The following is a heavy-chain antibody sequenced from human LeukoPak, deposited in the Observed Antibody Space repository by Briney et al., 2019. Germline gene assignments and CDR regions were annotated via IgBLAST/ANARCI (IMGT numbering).Heavy chain of an antibody. V-gene: IGHV3-23*01. J-gene: IGHJ3*02. CDR3: AKVEWGSSSPIFDAFDI. Sequence: GSLRLSCAASGFTFSSYAMSWVRQAPGKGLEWVSAISGSGGSTYYADSVKGRFTISRDNSKNTLYLQMNSLRAEDTAVYYCAKVEWGSSSPIFDAFDIWGQGTMVTVSS. CDR2: ISGSGGST. CDR1: GFTFSSYA. D-gene: IGHD6-6*01.